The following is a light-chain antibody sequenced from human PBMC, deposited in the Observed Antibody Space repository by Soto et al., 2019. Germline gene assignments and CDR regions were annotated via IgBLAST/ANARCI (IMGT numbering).Light chain of an antibody. J-gene: IGKJ4*01. Sequence: EIVLTQSPGTLSLSPGERATLSCRASQSVSSNLAWYQQRPGQAPRLLIYGASTRATGIPVRFSGSGSGTEFTLTVSSLQSEDFAVYYCQQYDNWLTFGGGTKVDIK. CDR2: GAS. CDR3: QQYDNWLT. CDR1: QSVSSN. V-gene: IGKV3-15*01.